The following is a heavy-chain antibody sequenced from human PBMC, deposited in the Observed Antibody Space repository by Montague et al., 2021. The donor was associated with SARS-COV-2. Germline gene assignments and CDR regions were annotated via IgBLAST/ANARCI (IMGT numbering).Heavy chain of an antibody. CDR2: AYYTGRS. J-gene: IGHJ3*02. CDR3: ARDTFYYGSETNYVDTFDM. D-gene: IGHD3-10*01. Sequence: SETLSLTCTVSGGSITTNFWSWVRQPPGKGLEWVGYAYYTGRSNSSPSLQSRVFISVDTSKNQVSLKLHSVTAADTAIYYCARDTFYYGSETNYVDTFDMWGRRTMVTVSS. V-gene: IGHV4-59*01. CDR1: GGSITTNF.